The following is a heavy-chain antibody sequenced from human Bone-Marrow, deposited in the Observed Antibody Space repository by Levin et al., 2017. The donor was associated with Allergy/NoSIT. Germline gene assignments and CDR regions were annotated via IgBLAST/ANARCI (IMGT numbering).Heavy chain of an antibody. V-gene: IGHV3-30*18. CDR3: AKDHLTITTLHHYHDYGMDV. D-gene: IGHD4-11*01. CDR2: ISYDGSNK. Sequence: GESLKISCAASGFTFSSYGMHWVRQAPGKGLEWVAGISYDGSNKHHADSVKGRFTISRDNSKNTVDLKMNSLRAEDTAVYYCAKDHLTITTLHHYHDYGMDVWGQGTTVTVSS. J-gene: IGHJ6*02. CDR1: GFTFSSYG.